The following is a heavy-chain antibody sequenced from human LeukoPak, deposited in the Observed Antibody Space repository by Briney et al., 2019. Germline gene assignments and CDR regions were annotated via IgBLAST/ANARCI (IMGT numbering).Heavy chain of an antibody. CDR1: GGSISSYY. Sequence: SETLSLTCTVSGGSISSYYWSWIRQPRGKGLEWIGYIYYSGSTNYNPSLKSRVTISVDTSKNQFSLKLSSVTAADTAVYYCARNIVVVPAANPVGVDYWGQGTLVTVSS. D-gene: IGHD2-2*01. CDR2: IYYSGST. CDR3: ARNIVVVPAANPVGVDY. V-gene: IGHV4-59*08. J-gene: IGHJ4*02.